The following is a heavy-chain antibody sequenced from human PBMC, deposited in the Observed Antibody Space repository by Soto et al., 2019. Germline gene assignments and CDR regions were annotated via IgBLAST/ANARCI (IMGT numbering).Heavy chain of an antibody. D-gene: IGHD3-3*01. Sequence: EVQLLESGGGLVQPGGSLRLSCAASGFSVSRYAMMWVRQPPGKGQEWVAGMTGSGGDIRYADPVKGRFTISKDNSKNTLYLQMNSLRAEDTAVYYCQITIFGVVTGNYWGQGTLVTVSS. V-gene: IGHV3-23*01. CDR2: MTGSGGDI. CDR3: QITIFGVVTGNY. J-gene: IGHJ4*02. CDR1: GFSVSRYA.